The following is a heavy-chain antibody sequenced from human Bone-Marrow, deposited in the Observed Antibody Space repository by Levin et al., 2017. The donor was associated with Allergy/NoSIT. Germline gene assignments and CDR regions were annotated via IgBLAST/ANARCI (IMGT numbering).Heavy chain of an antibody. Sequence: GESLKISCKASGYTFTGYYMHWVRQAPGQGLEWMGWINPNSGGTNYAQKFQGRVTMTRDTSISTAYMELSRLRSDDTAVYYCAGGKGVYYYDSSGYYWWGQGTLVTVSS. CDR1: GYTFTGYY. J-gene: IGHJ4*02. CDR2: INPNSGGT. CDR3: AGGKGVYYYDSSGYYW. D-gene: IGHD3-22*01. V-gene: IGHV1-2*02.